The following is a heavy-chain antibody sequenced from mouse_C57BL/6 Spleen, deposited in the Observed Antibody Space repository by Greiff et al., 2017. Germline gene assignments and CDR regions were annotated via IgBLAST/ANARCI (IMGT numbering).Heavy chain of an antibody. J-gene: IGHJ1*03. CDR1: GYTFTSYW. CDR2: IDPADSDT. CDR3: ARSSPARGAFDV. V-gene: IGHV1-52*01. D-gene: IGHD3-3*01. Sequence: QVQLQQPGAELVRPGASVKLSCKASGYTFTSYWMHWVKQRPIQGLEWIGNIDPADSDTHYNQKFKGKATLTVDTSSSTAYLQLSSLTSEDSAVYYCARSSPARGAFDVWGTGTTVTVSS.